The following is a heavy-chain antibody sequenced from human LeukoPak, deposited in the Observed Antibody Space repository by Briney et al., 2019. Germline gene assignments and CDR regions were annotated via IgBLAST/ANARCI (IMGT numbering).Heavy chain of an antibody. D-gene: IGHD2-15*01. Sequence: SVKVSCKASGGTFSSYAISWVRQAPGQGLEWMEGIIPIFGTANYAQKFQGRVTITADESTSTAYMELSSLRSEDTAVYYCARDRYCSGGSCYPSWGQGTLVTVSS. J-gene: IGHJ4*02. CDR2: IIPIFGTA. CDR3: ARDRYCSGGSCYPS. V-gene: IGHV1-69*13. CDR1: GGTFSSYA.